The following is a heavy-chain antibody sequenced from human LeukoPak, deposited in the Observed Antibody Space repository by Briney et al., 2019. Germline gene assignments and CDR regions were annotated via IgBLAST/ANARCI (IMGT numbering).Heavy chain of an antibody. Sequence: GGSLRLSCAASGFTLSSYSMNWVRQAPGKGLEWVSSISSSSSYIYYADSVKGRFTISRDNAKNSLYLQMNSPRADDTAVYYCARVGGGSYDYGMDVWGQGTTVTVSS. CDR2: ISSSSSYI. D-gene: IGHD3-16*01. J-gene: IGHJ6*02. V-gene: IGHV3-21*01. CDR3: ARVGGGSYDYGMDV. CDR1: GFTLSSYS.